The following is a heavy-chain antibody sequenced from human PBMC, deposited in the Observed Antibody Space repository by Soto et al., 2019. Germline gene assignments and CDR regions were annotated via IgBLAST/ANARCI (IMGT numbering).Heavy chain of an antibody. CDR1: GCSMSSYY. CDR3: ARYGSGSSVWFDP. Sequence: PSETLSLTCTVSGCSMSSYYWSWIRQPPGKGLEWIGYIYYSGSTIYNPSLKSRVTISVDTSKNQFSLKLSSVTAADTAVYYCARYGSGSSVWFDPWGQGTLVTVS. CDR2: IYYSGST. J-gene: IGHJ5*02. D-gene: IGHD3-10*01. V-gene: IGHV4-59*01.